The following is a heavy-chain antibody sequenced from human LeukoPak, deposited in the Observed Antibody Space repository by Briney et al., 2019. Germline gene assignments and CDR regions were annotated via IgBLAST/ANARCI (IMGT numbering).Heavy chain of an antibody. J-gene: IGHJ5*02. Sequence: GGSLRLSCAASGFTFSNYWMHWVRQAPGKGLVWVSRINSDGINTSYADSVKGRFTISRDNSKNTLYLQMNSLRAEDTAVYYCAKVRLNWFDPWGQGTLVTVSS. CDR3: AKVRLNWFDP. V-gene: IGHV3-74*01. CDR1: GFTFSNYW. D-gene: IGHD2-21*02. CDR2: INSDGINT.